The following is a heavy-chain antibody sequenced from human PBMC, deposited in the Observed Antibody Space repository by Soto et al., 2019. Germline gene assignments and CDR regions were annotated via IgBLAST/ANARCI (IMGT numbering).Heavy chain of an antibody. CDR3: ARDKSLALDY. V-gene: IGHV4-31*03. CDR1: GGSISSGGYY. Sequence: LSLTCTVSGGSISSGGYYWSWIRQHPGKGLEWIGYIYYSGSTYYNPSLKSRVTISVDTSKNQFSLKLSSVTAADTAVHYCARDKSLALDYWGQGTLVTVSS. J-gene: IGHJ4*02. CDR2: IYYSGST. D-gene: IGHD3-16*01.